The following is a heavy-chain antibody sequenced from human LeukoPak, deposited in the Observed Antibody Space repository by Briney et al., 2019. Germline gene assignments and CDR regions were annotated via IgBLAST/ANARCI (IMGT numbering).Heavy chain of an antibody. V-gene: IGHV4-59*01. J-gene: IGHJ6*02. CDR2: MHYSGNT. CDR3: ASLIRQGHYAMDV. Sequence: SETLSLTCTVSGDSISSYYWSWIRQPPGKGLEWIGYMHYSGNTKYNSSLKSRVTISLDTSKNQFSLRLSSVTAADTAVYYCASLIRQGHYAMDVWGQGTMVTVSS. CDR1: GDSISSYY.